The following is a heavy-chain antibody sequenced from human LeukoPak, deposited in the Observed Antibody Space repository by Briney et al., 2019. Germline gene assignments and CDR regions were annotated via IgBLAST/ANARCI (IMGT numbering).Heavy chain of an antibody. D-gene: IGHD3-22*01. CDR1: GFTFSDYY. CDR3: ARDPPDSSGESY. V-gene: IGHV3-11*04. J-gene: IGHJ4*02. CDR2: ISSSGSTI. Sequence: GGSLRLSCAASGFTFSDYYMSWVRQARGKGLEWVSYISSSGSTIYYADSVKGRFTISRDNAKNSLYLQMNSLRAEDTAVYYCARDPPDSSGESYWGQGTLVTVSS.